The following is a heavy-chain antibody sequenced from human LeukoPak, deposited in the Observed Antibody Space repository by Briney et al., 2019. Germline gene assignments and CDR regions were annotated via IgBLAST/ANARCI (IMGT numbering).Heavy chain of an antibody. D-gene: IGHD6-13*01. J-gene: IGHJ5*02. Sequence: SETLSLTCTVSGGSISSGSYYWDWIRQPPGKGLEWIGSIYYSGSTFYNPSLKSRVTISVDTSKNQFSLKLSSVTAADTAVYYCARQGSSSWPNWFDPWGQGTLVTVSS. V-gene: IGHV4-39*01. CDR2: IYYSGST. CDR3: ARQGSSSWPNWFDP. CDR1: GGSISSGSYY.